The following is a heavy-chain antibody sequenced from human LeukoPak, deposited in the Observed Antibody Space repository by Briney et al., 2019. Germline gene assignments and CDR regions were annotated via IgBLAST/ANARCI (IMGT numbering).Heavy chain of an antibody. CDR3: ASRIATAGSVDY. Sequence: GGSLRLSCAASGFTFSSYAMHWVRQAPGKGLEYVSAISSNGGSTYYANSVKGRFTISRDNSKNTLHLRMNTLRAEDTAVYYCASRIATAGSVDYWGQGTLVTVSS. V-gene: IGHV3-64*01. CDR1: GFTFSSYA. J-gene: IGHJ4*02. D-gene: IGHD6-13*01. CDR2: ISSNGGST.